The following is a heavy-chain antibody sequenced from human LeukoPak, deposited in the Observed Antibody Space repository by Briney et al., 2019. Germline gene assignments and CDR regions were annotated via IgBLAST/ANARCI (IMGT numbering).Heavy chain of an antibody. CDR2: ISSSSSTI. V-gene: IGHV3-48*01. D-gene: IGHD3/OR15-3a*01. CDR3: ARLVYDFWSGYYREYYFDY. J-gene: IGHJ4*02. Sequence: GGSLRLSCAASGFTFSSYSMNWVRQAPGKGLEWVSYISSSSSTIYYADSVKGRFTISRDNAKNSLYLQMNSLRAEDTAVYYCARLVYDFWSGYYREYYFDYWGQGTLVTVSS. CDR1: GFTFSSYS.